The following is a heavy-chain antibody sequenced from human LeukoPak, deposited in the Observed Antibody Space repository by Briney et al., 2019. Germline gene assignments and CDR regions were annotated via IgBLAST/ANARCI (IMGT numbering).Heavy chain of an antibody. V-gene: IGHV4-59*01. CDR3: ARGGYDSSGYYYGGPYYYGMDV. CDR1: GGSISSYY. CDR2: IYYSGST. D-gene: IGHD3-22*01. Sequence: PSETLSLTCTVSGGSISSYYWSWIRQPPGKGLEWIGYIYYSGSTNYNPSLKSRVTISVDTSKNQFSLKLSSVTAADTAVYYCARGGYDSSGYYYGGPYYYGMDVWGQGTTVTVSS. J-gene: IGHJ6*02.